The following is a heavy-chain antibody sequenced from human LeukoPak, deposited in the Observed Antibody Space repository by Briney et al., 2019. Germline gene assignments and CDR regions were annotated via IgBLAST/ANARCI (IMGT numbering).Heavy chain of an antibody. CDR1: GGSFSGYY. J-gene: IGHJ3*02. V-gene: IGHV4-34*01. CDR2: INHSRST. D-gene: IGHD1-26*01. Sequence: PSETLSLTCAVYGGSFSGYYWSWIRQPPGKGLEWIGEINHSRSTNYNPSLKSRVTISVDTSKNQFSLKLSSVTAADTAVYYCARGLRYSGSYYFAFGIWGQGTMVTVSS. CDR3: ARGLRYSGSYYFAFGI.